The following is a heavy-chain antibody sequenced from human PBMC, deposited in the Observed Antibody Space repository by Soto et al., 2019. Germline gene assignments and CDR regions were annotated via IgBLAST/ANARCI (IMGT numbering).Heavy chain of an antibody. CDR1: GGTFSSYA. V-gene: IGHV1-69*01. CDR2: IIPIFGTA. J-gene: IGHJ5*02. D-gene: IGHD6-19*01. CDR3: ASSDPKAVAVPYNWFDP. Sequence: QVQLVQSGAEVKKPGSSVKVSCKASGGTFSSYAISWVRQAPGQGLEWMGGIIPIFGTANYAQKFQGRVTITADESTSIAYMELSSLRSEDTAVYYCASSDPKAVAVPYNWFDPWGQGTLVTVSS.